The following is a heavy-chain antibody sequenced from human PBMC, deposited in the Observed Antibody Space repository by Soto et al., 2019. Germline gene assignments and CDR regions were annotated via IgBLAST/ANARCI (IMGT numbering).Heavy chain of an antibody. J-gene: IGHJ6*02. CDR2: TSRSDGST. CDR3: ARIGGTCDYGMDV. CDR1: TFNFGDYA. Sequence: EVQLLESGGGLVQPGGSLRLSCTASTFNFGDYAMSWVRQAPGKGLEWLATTSRSDGSTYYAESLEGRFSISKDNSKNTLSLQMNRLRGEDTAIYYCARIGGTCDYGMDVRGQGTTVTVSS. D-gene: IGHD2-15*01. V-gene: IGHV3-23*01.